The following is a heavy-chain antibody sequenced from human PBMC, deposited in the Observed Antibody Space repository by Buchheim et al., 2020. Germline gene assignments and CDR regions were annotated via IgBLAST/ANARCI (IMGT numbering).Heavy chain of an antibody. CDR1: GYTFTSYY. D-gene: IGHD2-2*01. CDR3: ARAERLLKDIVVVPAAMLDYYYYGMDV. J-gene: IGHJ6*02. V-gene: IGHV1-46*01. CDR2: INPSGGST. Sequence: QVQLVQSGAEAKKPGASVKVSCKASGYTFTSYYMHWVRQAPGQGLEWMGIINPSGGSTSYAQKFQGRVTMTRDTSTSTVYMELSSLRSEDTAVYYCARAERLLKDIVVVPAAMLDYYYYGMDVWGQGTT.